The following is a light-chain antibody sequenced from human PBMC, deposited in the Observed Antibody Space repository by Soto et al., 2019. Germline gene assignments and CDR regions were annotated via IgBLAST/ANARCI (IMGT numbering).Light chain of an antibody. J-gene: IGLJ1*01. Sequence: QSALTQPASVSGSPGQSITVSCTGTSSDIGSYDYVSWYQQHPGKVPKLIIYDVSNRPSGVSNRFSGSKSGNTASLIISGLQAEDEADYYCTSFTTAYTHVFGSGTKLTVL. V-gene: IGLV2-14*03. CDR1: SSDIGSYDY. CDR3: TSFTTAYTHV. CDR2: DVS.